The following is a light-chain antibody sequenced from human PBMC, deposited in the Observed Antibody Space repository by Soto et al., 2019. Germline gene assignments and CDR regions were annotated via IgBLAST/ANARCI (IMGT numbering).Light chain of an antibody. CDR3: QQSYRTPDT. CDR2: YAS. J-gene: IGKJ2*01. Sequence: DIQMTQSPSSLSASVGDRVTITCRASQTISTYLNWYQQKPGKAPRLLIYYASSLQSGVPSRFSGSGSGTEFALTIAILHTEDFSTYDCQQSYRTPDTFGQGTKVES. V-gene: IGKV1-39*01. CDR1: QTISTY.